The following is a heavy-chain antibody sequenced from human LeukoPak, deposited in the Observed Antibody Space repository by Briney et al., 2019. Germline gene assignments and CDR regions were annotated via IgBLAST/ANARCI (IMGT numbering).Heavy chain of an antibody. J-gene: IGHJ4*02. CDR1: RFTVSSNY. D-gene: IGHD5-12*01. CDR2: ITSRTSTT. V-gene: IGHV3-23*01. Sequence: GGSLRLSCAASRFTVSSNYMSWVRQAPGTGLEWVSSITSRTSTTYYIDSVKGRFTISRDNSKNTLYLQMDSLRVDDTAIYYCAKDQKGGRNSGYDLGESWGQGTLVIVS. CDR3: AKDQKGGRNSGYDLGES.